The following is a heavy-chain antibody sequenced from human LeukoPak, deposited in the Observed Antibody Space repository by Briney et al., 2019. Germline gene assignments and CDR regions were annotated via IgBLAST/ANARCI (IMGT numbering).Heavy chain of an antibody. D-gene: IGHD2-2*01. J-gene: IGHJ4*02. CDR2: ISWNSGST. Sequence: GGSLRLSCAASGFTFDDYAMHWVRQAPGKGLEWVSGISWNSGSTGYADSVKGRFTISRDNAKNSLYLQMNSLRAEDTALYYCAKGSYAVPASDPYYFDYWGQGTLVTVSS. CDR1: GFTFDDYA. V-gene: IGHV3-9*01. CDR3: AKGSYAVPASDPYYFDY.